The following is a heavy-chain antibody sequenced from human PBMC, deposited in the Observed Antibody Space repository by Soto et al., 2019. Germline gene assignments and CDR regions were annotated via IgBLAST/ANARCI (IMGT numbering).Heavy chain of an antibody. CDR1: GYTFTSYY. CDR2: INPSGGST. Sequence: GASVKVSCKASGYTFTSYYMHWVRQAPGQGLEWMGIINPSGGSTSYAQKFQGRVTMTRDTSTSTVYMELSSLRSEDTAVYYCTREETRIAVAGTAGIDYWGQGTLVTVSS. V-gene: IGHV1-46*03. CDR3: TREETRIAVAGTAGIDY. D-gene: IGHD6-19*01. J-gene: IGHJ4*02.